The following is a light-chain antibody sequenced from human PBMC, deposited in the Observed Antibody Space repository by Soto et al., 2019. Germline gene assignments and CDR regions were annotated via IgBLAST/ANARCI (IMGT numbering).Light chain of an antibody. J-gene: IGKJ5*01. Sequence: VFTQPPGTLSLSPGARATLSCRASQSVSSSYLAWYKQKPGQAPRLLIYGASSRATGIPDRFSGSGSGTDLTLTISRLEPEDFEVDYCQQRHMWPITFGQGTRLEIK. V-gene: IGKV3-20*01. CDR2: GAS. CDR1: QSVSSSY. CDR3: QQRHMWPIT.